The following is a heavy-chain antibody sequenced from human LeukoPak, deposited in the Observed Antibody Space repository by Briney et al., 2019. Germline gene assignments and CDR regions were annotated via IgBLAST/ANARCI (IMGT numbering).Heavy chain of an antibody. CDR2: IRTSGGNT. V-gene: IGHV3-23*01. Sequence: PGGSLRLSCAASGFTFSSFAMSWVRQAPGKGLEWVSTIRTSGGNTFYADSVQGRFTISRDNSKNTLYLQMNSLRAEDTAVYYCAKDMIAAADILYFQHWGQGTLVTVSS. J-gene: IGHJ1*01. CDR1: GFTFSSFA. CDR3: AKDMIAAADILYFQH. D-gene: IGHD6-13*01.